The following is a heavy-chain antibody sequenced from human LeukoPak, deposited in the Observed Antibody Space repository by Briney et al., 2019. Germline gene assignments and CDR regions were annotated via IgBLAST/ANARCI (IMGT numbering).Heavy chain of an antibody. CDR2: ISGSGGST. CDR1: GFTFSILA. Sequence: GGSLRLSCAASGFTFSILAMNWVRQAPGKGLEWVSAISGSGGSTYYADSVKGRFTISRDVSKNTLYLEMKSLRVEDTAVYYCARESLTRPPGCFDYWGQGTLVTVSS. V-gene: IGHV3-23*01. CDR3: ARESLTRPPGCFDY. D-gene: IGHD3-9*01. J-gene: IGHJ4*02.